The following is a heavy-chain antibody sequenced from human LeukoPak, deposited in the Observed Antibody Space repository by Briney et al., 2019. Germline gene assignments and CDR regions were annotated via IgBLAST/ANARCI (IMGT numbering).Heavy chain of an antibody. CDR2: IYYSGST. V-gene: IGHV4-59*01. Sequence: SETLSLTCTVSGGSISSYYWSWIRQPPGKGLEWIGYIYYSGSTNYSPSLKTRVTISVDTSKNQCSLKLSSVTAADTAVYYCARDRYSSGPDYWGQGTLVTVSS. D-gene: IGHD6-19*01. J-gene: IGHJ4*02. CDR1: GGSISSYY. CDR3: ARDRYSSGPDY.